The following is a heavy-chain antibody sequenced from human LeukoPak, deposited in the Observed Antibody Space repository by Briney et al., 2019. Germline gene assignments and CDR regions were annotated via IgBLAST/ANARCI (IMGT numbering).Heavy chain of an antibody. J-gene: IGHJ4*02. CDR2: IRYDGSNK. V-gene: IGHV3-30*02. Sequence: GGSLRLSCAASGFTFSSYGMHWVRQAPGKGLEWVAFIRYDGSNKYYADSVKGRFTISRDNVKNSLYLQMNSLTAEDTAVYYCARETQYYFDYWGQGTLVTVSS. CDR1: GFTFSSYG. CDR3: ARETQYYFDY.